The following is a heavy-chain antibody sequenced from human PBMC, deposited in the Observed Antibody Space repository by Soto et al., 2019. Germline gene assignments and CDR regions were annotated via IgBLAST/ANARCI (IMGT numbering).Heavy chain of an antibody. CDR3: ARQPRRFGGDPYR. CDR2: IYYSGST. D-gene: IGHD3-16*01. Sequence: QLQLQESGPGLVKPSETLSLTCTVSGGSISSSSYYWGWIRRPPGKGLEWIGSIYYSGSTYYNPSLKSRVTISVDTSKNQFSLKLSSVTAADTAVYYCARQPRRFGGDPYRWGQGTLVTVSS. J-gene: IGHJ4*02. V-gene: IGHV4-39*01. CDR1: GGSISSSSYY.